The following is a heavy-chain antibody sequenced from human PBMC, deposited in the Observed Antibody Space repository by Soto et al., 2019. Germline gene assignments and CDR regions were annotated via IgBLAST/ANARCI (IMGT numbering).Heavy chain of an antibody. CDR1: GFTFSDAW. CDR2: IKSKTNGGTT. CDR3: ITLIPNWEWELGP. D-gene: IGHD1-26*01. V-gene: IGHV3-15*05. J-gene: IGHJ5*02. Sequence: GGSLRLSCAASGFTFSDAWMSWVRQAPGKGLEGVGRIKSKTNGGTTDYAGPVKGRFTISRDDTKRTLYVQKNSLKTEDTAIYYCITLIPNWEWELGPWGQGTLVTVSS.